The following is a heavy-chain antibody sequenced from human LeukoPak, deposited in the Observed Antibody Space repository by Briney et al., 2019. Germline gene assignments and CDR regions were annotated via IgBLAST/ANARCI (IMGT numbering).Heavy chain of an antibody. D-gene: IGHD3-10*01. J-gene: IGHJ6*02. Sequence: QSGGSLRLSCAASGFTFSSYGMHWVRQAPGKGLEWVAVIWYDGSNKYYVESVKGRFTISRDNSKNTLYLQMNSLRAEDTAVYYCARSPGTMVRGVIYYYYGMDVWGQGPTVTVSS. CDR1: GFTFSSYG. CDR2: IWYDGSNK. CDR3: ARSPGTMVRGVIYYYYGMDV. V-gene: IGHV3-33*01.